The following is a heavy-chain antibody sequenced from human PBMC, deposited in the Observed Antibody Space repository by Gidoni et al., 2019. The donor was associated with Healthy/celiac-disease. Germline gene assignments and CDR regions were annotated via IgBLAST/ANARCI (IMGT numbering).Heavy chain of an antibody. V-gene: IGHV3-33*01. CDR1: GFTFSSYG. D-gene: IGHD3-22*01. CDR3: ARAIEGDYDSSGYFDY. J-gene: IGHJ4*02. Sequence: QVKLVESGGGVVQPGRSLRRSCAASGFTFSSYGMHWVRKAPGQGLEWVAVIGYDGSNNYYADSVKGRFTISRDNSKNTLYLQMNSLRAEDTAVYYCARAIEGDYDSSGYFDYWGQGTLVTVSS. CDR2: IGYDGSNN.